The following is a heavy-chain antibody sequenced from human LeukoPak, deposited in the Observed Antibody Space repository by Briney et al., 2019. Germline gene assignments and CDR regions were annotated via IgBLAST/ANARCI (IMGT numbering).Heavy chain of an antibody. Sequence: PGRSLRVSCAASGFTFSSYGMHWVRQAPGKGLEWVAVIWYDGSNKYYADSVKGRFTISRDNSKNTLYLQMNSLRAEDTAVYYCARAYNWNEDNWFDPWGQGTLVTVPS. V-gene: IGHV3-33*01. CDR3: ARAYNWNEDNWFDP. J-gene: IGHJ5*02. CDR1: GFTFSSYG. CDR2: IWYDGSNK. D-gene: IGHD1-1*01.